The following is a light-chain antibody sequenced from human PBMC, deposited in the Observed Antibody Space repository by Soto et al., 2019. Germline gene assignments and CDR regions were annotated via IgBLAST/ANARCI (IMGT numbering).Light chain of an antibody. CDR3: QQYKNWIT. CDR1: QSVSSN. J-gene: IGKJ5*01. CDR2: GAS. V-gene: IGKV3-15*01. Sequence: EIVMTQSPAILSVSPGERDTLSWRASQSVSSNLAWYQQKRGQAPRLLIYGASARATGIPARFSGSGSGTEFTLTISSLQSEDFAVYYCQQYKNWITFGQGTRLEIK.